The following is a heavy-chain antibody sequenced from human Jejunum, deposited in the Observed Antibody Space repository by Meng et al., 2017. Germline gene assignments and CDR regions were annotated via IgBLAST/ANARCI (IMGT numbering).Heavy chain of an antibody. J-gene: IGHJ5*02. V-gene: IGHV2-5*02. CDR2: IYWDDDK. CDR3: AHRIAYSSDYNVGWFDP. CDR1: GFSLRTRTVG. D-gene: IGHD6-25*01. Sequence: QLTLKESVPTPVTPTEPLTLPCSFSGFSLRTRTVGVGWLRQPPGKALECLALIYWDDDKRYNPSLKNRLSITKDTSENQVVLTMTNMDPADTATYYCAHRIAYSSDYNVGWFDPWGPGFLVTVSS.